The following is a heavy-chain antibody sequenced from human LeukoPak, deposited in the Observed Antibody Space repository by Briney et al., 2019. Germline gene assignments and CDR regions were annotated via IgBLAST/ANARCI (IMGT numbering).Heavy chain of an antibody. Sequence: GASLGLSCAASGFTVSSNYMSWVRQAPGKGLKWVSVIYSGGSTYYADSVKGRFTISRDNSKNTLYLQMKSLRAEDTAVYYCARVDIVMYGFDYWGQGTLVTVSS. V-gene: IGHV3-53*01. D-gene: IGHD2-2*03. CDR3: ARVDIVMYGFDY. CDR1: GFTVSSNY. J-gene: IGHJ4*02. CDR2: IYSGGST.